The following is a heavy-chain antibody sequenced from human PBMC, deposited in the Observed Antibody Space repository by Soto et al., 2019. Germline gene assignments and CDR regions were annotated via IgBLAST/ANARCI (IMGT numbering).Heavy chain of an antibody. CDR1: GGSLSAYY. CDR2: ISHSGTS. CDR3: AGDEYYYDSSGYSGSGAFDY. D-gene: IGHD3-22*01. Sequence: PSETLSLTCAVYGGSLSAYYWSWVRQTPGKGLEWIGEISHSGTSNYNPSLKSRVTISADMSKNQFSLKLSSVTAADTAVYYFAGDEYYYDSSGYSGSGAFDYWGQGTLVTVSS. V-gene: IGHV4-34*01. J-gene: IGHJ4*02.